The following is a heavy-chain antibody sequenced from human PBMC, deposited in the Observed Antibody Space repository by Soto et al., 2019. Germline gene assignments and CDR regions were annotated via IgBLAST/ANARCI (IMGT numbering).Heavy chain of an antibody. D-gene: IGHD3-10*01. V-gene: IGHV4-59*08. Sequence: QVQLQESGPGLMRPSETLSLTCTVSGGSISNSYWSWIRLSPGKGLEWIGYIYSSGRTNYNPSLGSGVTISVDTSQNQFSLKLTSLFAAAPAIYYCASHYPPFLYGSGPWAVWGQGTTVTVSS. CDR2: IYSSGRT. CDR3: ASHYPPFLYGSGPWAV. CDR1: GGSISNSY. J-gene: IGHJ6*02.